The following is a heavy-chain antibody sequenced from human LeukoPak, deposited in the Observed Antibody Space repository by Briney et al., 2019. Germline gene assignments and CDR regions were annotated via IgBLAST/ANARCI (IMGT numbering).Heavy chain of an antibody. D-gene: IGHD6-19*01. V-gene: IGHV3-21*01. CDR1: GFTFSVYS. Sequence: PGGSLRLSCAASGFTFSVYSMSWIRQAPEKGLEWVSSISSTTYTYYADSVKGRFTISRDNSKNSLYLQMNSLTAEDTALYYCARDGSGRSRDVWGQGTTVTVSS. CDR3: ARDGSGRSRDV. J-gene: IGHJ6*02. CDR2: ISSTTYT.